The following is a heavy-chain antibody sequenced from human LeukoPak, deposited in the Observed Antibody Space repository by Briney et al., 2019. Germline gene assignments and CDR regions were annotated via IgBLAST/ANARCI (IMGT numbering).Heavy chain of an antibody. CDR3: ARAGGSADY. J-gene: IGHJ4*02. CDR2: IYYSGST. V-gene: IGHV4-30-4*01. D-gene: IGHD2-15*01. CDR1: GGTISSGDYY. Sequence: PSETLSLTCTVSGGTISSGDYYWSWFRQPPGKGLEWIGYIYYSGSTYYNPSLKSRVTISVDTSKNQFSLKLSSVTAADTAVYYCARAGGSADYWGQGTLVTVSS.